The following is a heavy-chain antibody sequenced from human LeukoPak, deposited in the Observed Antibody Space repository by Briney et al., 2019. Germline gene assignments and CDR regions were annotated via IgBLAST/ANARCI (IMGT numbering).Heavy chain of an antibody. D-gene: IGHD4-17*01. CDR1: GFTFSSYG. CDR3: ARGAYGDYALFDY. Sequence: GSLRLSCAASGFTFSSYGMHWVRQAPGKGLEWVAVIWYDGSNKYYADSVKGRFTISRDNSKNTLYLQMNSLRAEDTAVYYCARGAYGDYALFDYWGQGTLVTVSS. CDR2: IWYDGSNK. J-gene: IGHJ4*02. V-gene: IGHV3-33*01.